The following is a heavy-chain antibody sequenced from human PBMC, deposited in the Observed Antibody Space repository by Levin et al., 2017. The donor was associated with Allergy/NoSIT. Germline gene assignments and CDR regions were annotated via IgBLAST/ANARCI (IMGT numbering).Heavy chain of an antibody. D-gene: IGHD3-10*01. Sequence: TGGSLRLSCAASGFTFSDFSMNWVRQAPGKGLEWISYISGASRIIYYADSVKGRFTISRDNAKKSLYLQMNSLRADDTAVYYCVRDARLKTASGTYWPFDYWGQGTLVTVSS. CDR1: GFTFSDFS. V-gene: IGHV3-48*01. CDR3: VRDARLKTASGTYWPFDY. CDR2: ISGASRII. J-gene: IGHJ4*02.